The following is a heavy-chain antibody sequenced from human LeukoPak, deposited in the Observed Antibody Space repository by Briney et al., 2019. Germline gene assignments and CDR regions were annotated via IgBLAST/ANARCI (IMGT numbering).Heavy chain of an antibody. CDR1: GFSFSSYE. Sequence: AGGSLRLSCAASGFSFSSYEMHWVRQAPGKGLECVSYISPSGPTIYYADSVKGRFTISRDNAQNSLYLQMNTLRAEYTAVYYCAGDARTRTIGWYDDAFDIWGQGTMVTVSS. J-gene: IGHJ3*02. CDR2: ISPSGPTI. D-gene: IGHD6-19*01. V-gene: IGHV3-48*03. CDR3: AGDARTRTIGWYDDAFDI.